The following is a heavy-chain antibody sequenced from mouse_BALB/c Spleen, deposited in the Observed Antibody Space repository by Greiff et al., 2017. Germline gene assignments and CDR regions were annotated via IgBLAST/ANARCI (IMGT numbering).Heavy chain of an antibody. V-gene: IGHV5-6-3*01. J-gene: IGHJ2*01. CDR1: GFTFSSYG. D-gene: IGHD1-1*01. CDR3: ARDRDVPRGSSFYFDY. Sequence: EVKLMESGGGLVQPGGSLKLSCAASGFTFSSYGMSWVRQTPDKRLELVATINSNGGSTYYPDSVKGRFTISRDNAKNTLYLQMSSLKSEDTAMYYCARDRDVPRGSSFYFDYWGQGTTLTVSS. CDR2: INSNGGST.